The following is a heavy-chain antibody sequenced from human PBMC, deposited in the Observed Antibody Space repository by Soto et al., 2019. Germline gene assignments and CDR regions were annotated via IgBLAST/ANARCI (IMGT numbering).Heavy chain of an antibody. Sequence: GGLLRLPCASAGGPCSSYSMNWVRSAPGKGLEWVSYISSSSSTIYYAASVKGRFTISRDDSKSIAYLQMNSLKTEDTAVYYCSSPKPSHTTSLYYFDNWGQGHLVTVS. D-gene: IGHD2-15*01. CDR1: GGPCSSYS. CDR2: ISSSSSTI. J-gene: IGHJ4*02. CDR3: SSPKPSHTTSLYYFDN. V-gene: IGHV3-48*01.